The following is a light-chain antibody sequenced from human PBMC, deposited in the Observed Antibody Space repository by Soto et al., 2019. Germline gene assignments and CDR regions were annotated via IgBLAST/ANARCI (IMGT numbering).Light chain of an antibody. CDR3: QHYNNWPPWT. Sequence: IVMTQSPATLSVSPGERATLSCRASQSISSKLAWYQQKPGQAPRLLIYDASTRATGIPVRFRGSGSGTEFTLTISSLQSEDFAVYYCQHYNNWPPWTFGQGTKVDIK. CDR1: QSISSK. V-gene: IGKV3-15*01. J-gene: IGKJ1*01. CDR2: DAS.